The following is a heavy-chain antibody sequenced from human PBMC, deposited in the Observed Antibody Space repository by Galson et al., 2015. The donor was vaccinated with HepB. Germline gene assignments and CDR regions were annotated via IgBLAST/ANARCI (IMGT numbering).Heavy chain of an antibody. Sequence: SVKVSCKASGYTFTSHYIHWVRQAPGQGLEWMGIINPGGGRTTYSQKFQDRVTLTRNTSTSTVYMELSSLRSEDTAVYYCARDLGFSRRDFDYWGQGTLVTVSS. CDR3: ARDLGFSRRDFDY. CDR1: GYTFTSHY. D-gene: IGHD2-2*01. V-gene: IGHV1-46*01. CDR2: INPGGGRT. J-gene: IGHJ4*02.